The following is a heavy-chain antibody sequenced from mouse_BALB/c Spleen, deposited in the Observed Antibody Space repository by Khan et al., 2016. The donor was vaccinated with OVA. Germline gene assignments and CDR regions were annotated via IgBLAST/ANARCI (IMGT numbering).Heavy chain of an antibody. J-gene: IGHJ4*01. CDR2: IDPANGNT. D-gene: IGHD1-1*02. CDR1: GFNIKDTY. V-gene: IGHV14-3*02. CDR3: ARGGWSYAMDY. Sequence: EVQLQESGAELVKPGASVKLSCTSSGFNIKDTYIHWVMQRPEQGLEWIGKIDPANGNTKYDPKFQGKATITADTSSNTAYLQLSSLTSEDTAIYYCARGGWSYAMDYWGQGTSVTVSS.